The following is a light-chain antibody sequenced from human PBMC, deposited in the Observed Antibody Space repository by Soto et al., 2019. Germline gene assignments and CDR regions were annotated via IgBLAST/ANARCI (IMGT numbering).Light chain of an antibody. Sequence: QSVLTQPASVSGSPGQSITISCTGTSSDVGNYNYVSWYQHHPGKAPKLMIYEVSYRPSGVSVRFSGSKSGNTASLTISGLQAEDEANYYGSSYTTSRTWVFGGGTKLTVL. J-gene: IGLJ3*02. CDR1: SSDVGNYNY. CDR3: SSYTTSRTWV. V-gene: IGLV2-14*01. CDR2: EVS.